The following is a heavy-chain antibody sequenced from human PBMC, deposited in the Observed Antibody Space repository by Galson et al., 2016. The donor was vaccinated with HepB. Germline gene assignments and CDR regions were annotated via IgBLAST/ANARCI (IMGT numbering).Heavy chain of an antibody. CDR2: LSGGGTTT. Sequence: SLRLSCAASGFNFNTYAMTWVRQAPGKGLEWVSTLSGGGTTTYYADSVKGRFTISGDTSKNTLYLQMSSLRADDTAVYYCAKEGTGARITGGFENGGQGTLVTVSS. J-gene: IGHJ4*02. CDR1: GFNFNTYA. V-gene: IGHV3-23*01. CDR3: AKEGTGARITGGFEN. D-gene: IGHD1-20*01.